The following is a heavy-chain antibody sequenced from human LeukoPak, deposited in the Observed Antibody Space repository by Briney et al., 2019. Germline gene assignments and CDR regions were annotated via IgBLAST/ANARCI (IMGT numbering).Heavy chain of an antibody. CDR2: TSYDESNK. CDR3: AKSPGYSYAEIDY. D-gene: IGHD5-18*01. J-gene: IGHJ4*02. V-gene: IGHV3-30-3*02. Sequence: GGSLRLSCAASGFTFSSYAMSWVRQAPGKGLEWVALTSYDESNKRYADSVKGRYTISRDNSKNTLYLQMNSLRAEDTAVYYCAKSPGYSYAEIDYWGQGTLVTVSS. CDR1: GFTFSSYA.